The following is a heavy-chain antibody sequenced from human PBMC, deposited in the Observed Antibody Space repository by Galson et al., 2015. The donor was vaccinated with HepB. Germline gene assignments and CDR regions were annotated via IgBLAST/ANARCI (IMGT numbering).Heavy chain of an antibody. V-gene: IGHV1-18*01. CDR1: GYTFTNYD. Sequence: SVKVSCKASGYTFTNYDLSWVRQAPGQGLEWMGWISAYNGNTNYAQKFQGRVTLTTDTSTSTAYMELRSLTSDDTAIYYCARGGDFDYWGQRTLVTVSS. CDR3: ARGGDFDY. CDR2: ISAYNGNT. J-gene: IGHJ4*02.